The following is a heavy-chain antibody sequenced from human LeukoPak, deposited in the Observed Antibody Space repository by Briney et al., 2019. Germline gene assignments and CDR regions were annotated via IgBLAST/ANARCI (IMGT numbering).Heavy chain of an antibody. Sequence: SETLSLTCTVSGGSISSYYWSWIRQPAGKGLEWIGRIYTSGSTNYNPSLKSRVTMSVDTSKNQFSLKLSSVTAADTAVYYCARSTRVGATYYFDYWGQGTLVTVSS. V-gene: IGHV4-4*07. J-gene: IGHJ4*02. D-gene: IGHD1-26*01. CDR1: GGSISSYY. CDR3: ARSTRVGATYYFDY. CDR2: IYTSGST.